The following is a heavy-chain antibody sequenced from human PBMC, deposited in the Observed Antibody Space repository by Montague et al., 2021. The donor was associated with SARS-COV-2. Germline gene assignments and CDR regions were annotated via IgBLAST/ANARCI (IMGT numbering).Heavy chain of an antibody. CDR3: SRGWAFDP. Sequence: SETLSLTCTVSGGSTASRHCNWIRQCPGKRPEWIGYVYYNGDTKYNPSLQSRVTISIDTSENQYSLRLNYVTAADTAVYFCSRGWAFDPWGQGRLVTVSS. J-gene: IGHJ3*01. CDR1: GGSTASRH. V-gene: IGHV4-59*08. CDR2: VYYNGDT. D-gene: IGHD6-19*01.